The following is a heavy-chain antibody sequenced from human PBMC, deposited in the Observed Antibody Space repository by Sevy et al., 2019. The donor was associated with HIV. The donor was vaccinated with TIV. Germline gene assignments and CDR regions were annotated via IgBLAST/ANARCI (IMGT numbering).Heavy chain of an antibody. D-gene: IGHD3-16*02. V-gene: IGHV3-30*04. Sequence: RGSLRLSCAASGFSFSRSPMHWVRQAPGKGLEWVAVMSYNGNKKYNGDSVKGRFTISRDDSKNTLYLQMNSLRAEDTAVYYCAREGVLIGGVIVSYGMDVWGQGTTVTVSS. CDR3: AREGVLIGGVIVSYGMDV. CDR1: GFSFSRSP. CDR2: MSYNGNKK. J-gene: IGHJ6*02.